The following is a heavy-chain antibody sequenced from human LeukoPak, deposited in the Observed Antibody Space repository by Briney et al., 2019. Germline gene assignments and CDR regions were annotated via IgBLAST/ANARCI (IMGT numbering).Heavy chain of an antibody. CDR3: AREDSLPDY. Sequence: SETLSLTCTVSGGSISSSSYYWGWIRQPPGKGLEWIGSIYYSGSTYYNPSLKSRVTISVDTSKNQFSLKLSSVTAADTAVYYCAREDSLPDYWGQGTLVTVSS. CDR1: GGSISSSSYY. J-gene: IGHJ4*02. V-gene: IGHV4-39*02. D-gene: IGHD2-15*01. CDR2: IYYSGST.